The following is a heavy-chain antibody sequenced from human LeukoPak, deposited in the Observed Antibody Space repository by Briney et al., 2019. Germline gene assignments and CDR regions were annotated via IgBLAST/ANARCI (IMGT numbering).Heavy chain of an antibody. D-gene: IGHD4/OR15-4a*01. CDR2: ISASGGST. V-gene: IGHV3-23*01. J-gene: IGHJ4*02. CDR3: AKDRYGDHDEPFDY. Sequence: PGGSLRLSCAASGFTFSSYWMSWVRQAPGKGLEWVSTISASGGSTYYADSVKGRFTIARDNSKNTLYMQMNSLRAEDTAVYYCAKDRYGDHDEPFDYWGQGTLVTVSS. CDR1: GFTFSSYW.